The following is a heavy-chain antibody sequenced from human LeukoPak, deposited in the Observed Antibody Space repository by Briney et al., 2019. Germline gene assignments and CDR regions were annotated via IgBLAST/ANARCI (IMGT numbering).Heavy chain of an antibody. CDR2: INPNSGGT. CDR3: ARVVDSIAVAGPVGFFDY. J-gene: IGHJ4*02. CDR1: GYTFTGYY. D-gene: IGHD6-19*01. Sequence: ASVKVSCKASGYTFTGYYMHWVRQAPGQGLEWMGWINPNSGGTNYAQKFQGRVTMTRDTSISTAYMELSRLRSDDTAVYYCARVVDSIAVAGPVGFFDYWGQGTLVTVSS. V-gene: IGHV1-2*02.